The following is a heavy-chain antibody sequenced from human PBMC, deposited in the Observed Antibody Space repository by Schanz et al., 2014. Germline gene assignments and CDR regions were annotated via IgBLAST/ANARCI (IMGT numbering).Heavy chain of an antibody. J-gene: IGHJ4*02. D-gene: IGHD3-10*01. Sequence: EMQLLESGGGLAQPGGSLRLSCAASGFTFSSYAMSWVRQAPGKGLEWVSSISSGGNPYYANSVKGRFGISRDNSKNTLYLQMNSLRPEDTAVYYCARGGFGEVSYFDYWGQGTLVTVSS. CDR2: ISSGGNP. CDR1: GFTFSSYA. V-gene: IGHV3-23*01. CDR3: ARGGFGEVSYFDY.